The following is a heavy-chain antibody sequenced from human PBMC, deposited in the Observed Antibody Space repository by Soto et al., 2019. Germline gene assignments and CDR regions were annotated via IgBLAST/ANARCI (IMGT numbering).Heavy chain of an antibody. CDR2: FDPEDGET. CDR3: ARNDYVWGSYRRNYYYYGMDV. D-gene: IGHD3-16*02. J-gene: IGHJ6*02. Sequence: ASVKVSCKVSGYTLTELSMHWVRQAPGKGLEWMGGFDPEDGETIYAQKFQGRVTMTEDTSTDTAYMELSSLRSEDTAVYYCARNDYVWGSYRRNYYYYGMDVWGPGTTVTVSS. V-gene: IGHV1-24*01. CDR1: GYTLTELS.